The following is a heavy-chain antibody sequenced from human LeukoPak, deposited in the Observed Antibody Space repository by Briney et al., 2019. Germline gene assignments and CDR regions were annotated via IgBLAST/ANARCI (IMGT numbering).Heavy chain of an antibody. Sequence: GASVKVSCKASGYTFTAYYMHWVRQAPGQGLEWMGWLNPNSGGAEYEQKFQGRVTMTRDTSISTAYMDLSSLTLDDAAVYYCARGSGKGGYRSFDYWGQGTLVTVSS. D-gene: IGHD5-18*01. V-gene: IGHV1-2*02. J-gene: IGHJ4*02. CDR2: LNPNSGGA. CDR1: GYTFTAYY. CDR3: ARGSGKGGYRSFDY.